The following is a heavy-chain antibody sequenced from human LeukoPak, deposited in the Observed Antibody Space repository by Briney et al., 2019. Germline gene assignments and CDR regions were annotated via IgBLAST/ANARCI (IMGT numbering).Heavy chain of an antibody. CDR2: IWYSGTT. CDR3: VRTISDGSGDY. Sequence: SEILSLTCTVSGGSISRYHWSWIRQPPEKGLEWIGYIWYSGTTNYNPSLKSRVTMSVDTSKNHFSLRLSSVTAADTAIYYCVRTISDGSGDYWGQGILVTVSA. V-gene: IGHV4-59*01. CDR1: GGSISRYH. D-gene: IGHD3-10*01. J-gene: IGHJ4*02.